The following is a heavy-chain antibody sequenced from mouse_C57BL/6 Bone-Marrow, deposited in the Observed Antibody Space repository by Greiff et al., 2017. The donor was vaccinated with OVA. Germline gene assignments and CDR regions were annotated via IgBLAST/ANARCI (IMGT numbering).Heavy chain of an antibody. V-gene: IGHV14-4*01. CDR1: GFNIKDDY. CDR2: IDPENGDT. CDR3: TPLDFSCATNY. Sequence: EVQLQQSGAELVRPGASVKLSCTASGFNIKDDYMHWVKQRPEQGLEWIGWIDPENGDTEYASKFQGKATITADTSSNTAYPHRSILTSEYTAVYYCTPLDFSCATNYGGQGTSVTVSS. D-gene: IGHD2-4*01. J-gene: IGHJ4*01.